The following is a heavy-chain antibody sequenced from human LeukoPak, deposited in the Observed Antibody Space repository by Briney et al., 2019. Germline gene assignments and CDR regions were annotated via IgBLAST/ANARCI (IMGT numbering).Heavy chain of an antibody. CDR2: LDWDDDK. CDR3: ARFQIFCYESSSYLEPK. J-gene: IGHJ4*02. CDR1: GFSLRTRGMC. Sequence: SGPALLQPTPTLTLTFTFSGFSLRTRGMCVCWIRQPPGKALEWLTLLDWDDDKYYNTSLKTRLTISNDTSKNQVVLTMTNMDPVDTATYYCARFQIFCYESSSYLEPKWGQGTLVTVSS. V-gene: IGHV2-70*01. D-gene: IGHD3-22*01.